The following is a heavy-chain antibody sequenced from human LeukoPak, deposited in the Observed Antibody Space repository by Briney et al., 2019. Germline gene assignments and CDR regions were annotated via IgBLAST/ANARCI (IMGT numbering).Heavy chain of an antibody. D-gene: IGHD6-19*01. Sequence: ASVKVSCKASGYTFTSYYMHWVRQAPGQGLGWMGIINPSGGSTSYAQKFQGRVTMTRDMSTSTVYMELSSLRSEDTAVYYCAREDSSGWSETAFDYWGQGTLVTVSP. J-gene: IGHJ4*02. V-gene: IGHV1-46*01. CDR3: AREDSSGWSETAFDY. CDR2: INPSGGST. CDR1: GYTFTSYY.